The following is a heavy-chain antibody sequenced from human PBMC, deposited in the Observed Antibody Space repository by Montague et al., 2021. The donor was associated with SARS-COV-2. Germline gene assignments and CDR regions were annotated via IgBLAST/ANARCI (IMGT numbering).Heavy chain of an antibody. CDR2: MYNSRSS. J-gene: IGHJ4*02. Sequence: SETLSLTCTVSGGSISAYYWSWIRQPPGKGLEWIAYMYNSRSSNYNPSLKSRVTISVDTSKNQFSLKLSPVTAADTAVYYCAREPDYGDYFDYWGQGTLVTVSS. CDR3: AREPDYGDYFDY. V-gene: IGHV4-59*13. D-gene: IGHD4-17*01. CDR1: GGSISAYY.